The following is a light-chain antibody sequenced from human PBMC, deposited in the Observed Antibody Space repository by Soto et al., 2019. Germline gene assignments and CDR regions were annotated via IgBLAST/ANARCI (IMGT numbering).Light chain of an antibody. CDR3: QQSYSAPRT. V-gene: IGKV1-39*01. CDR2: GTS. Sequence: DIQMTHSPSSLSASVGDRISITFRASQSISSYLSWYQQKPGKAPKLLIYGTSNLQSGVPSRFSGSGSETGFTLTISSLQPEDFATYYCQQSYSAPRTFGQGTKVDIK. CDR1: QSISSY. J-gene: IGKJ2*01.